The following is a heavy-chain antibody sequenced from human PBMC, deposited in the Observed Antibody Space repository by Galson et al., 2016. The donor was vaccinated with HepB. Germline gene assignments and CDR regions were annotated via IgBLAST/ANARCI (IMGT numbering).Heavy chain of an antibody. J-gene: IGHJ4*02. D-gene: IGHD2-8*02. CDR3: AREGPWWPFDY. CDR1: GFSVSSYY. V-gene: IGHV3-53*01. CDR2: IYSNGAT. Sequence: SLRLSCAVSGFSVSSYYLSWVRQPPGKGLEWLSVIYSNGATFYADSVRGRFIISRASSKNKVLLEMNSLRGEDQAMYFCAREGPWWPFDYWGQGTLVTVST.